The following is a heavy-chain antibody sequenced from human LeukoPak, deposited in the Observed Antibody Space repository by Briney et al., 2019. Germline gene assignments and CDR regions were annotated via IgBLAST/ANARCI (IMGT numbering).Heavy chain of an antibody. CDR2: IIPIFGTA. V-gene: IGHV1-69*13. D-gene: IGHD3-22*01. CDR1: GGTFSSYA. J-gene: IGHJ2*01. CDR3: ARERGYYDSSGYAKWYFDL. Sequence: ASVKVSCKASGGTFSSYAISWVRQAPGQRLEWMGGIIPIFGTANYAQKFQGRVTITADESTSTAYMELSSLRSEDTAVYYCARERGYYDSSGYAKWYFDLWGRGTLVTVSS.